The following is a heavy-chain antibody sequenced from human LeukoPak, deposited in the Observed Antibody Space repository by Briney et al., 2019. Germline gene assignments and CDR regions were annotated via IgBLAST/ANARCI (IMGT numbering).Heavy chain of an antibody. D-gene: IGHD1-14*01. J-gene: IGHJ6*02. V-gene: IGHV4-4*07. CDR3: ARQPPQYYGMDV. CDR1: GGSFSNYH. CDR2: IYTSGSN. Sequence: SETLSLTCTVSGGSFSNYHWSWIRQPAGKGLEWVGRIYTSGSNNYNPSVKRRGTMSVDTSNNQFSLKLTSVTAADTAVYYCARQPPQYYGMDVWGQGTTVTVSS.